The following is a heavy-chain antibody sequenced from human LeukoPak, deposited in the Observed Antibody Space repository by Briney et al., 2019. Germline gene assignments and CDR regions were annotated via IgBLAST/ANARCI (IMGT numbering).Heavy chain of an antibody. J-gene: IGHJ4*02. CDR3: ARDRPDVVGAKDC. Sequence: GGSLRLSCAASGFTFSTYTMNWVRQAPGKGLDWVSSIDSSSSYMWYADSMKGRFTISRDNAKNSLYLQMNSLRDEDTAVYYCARDRPDVVGAKDCWGQGTLVTVSS. D-gene: IGHD1-26*01. CDR1: GFTFSTYT. V-gene: IGHV3-21*01. CDR2: IDSSSSYM.